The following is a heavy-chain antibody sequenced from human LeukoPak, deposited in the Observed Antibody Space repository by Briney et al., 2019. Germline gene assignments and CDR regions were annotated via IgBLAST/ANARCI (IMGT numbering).Heavy chain of an antibody. Sequence: SETLSLTCTVSGGSISSSSYYWGWIRQPPGKGLEWIGSIYYSGSTYYNPSLKSRVTISADSSKNQFSLRLSSVTAADTAVYHCAKNGQSGFSFDPWGQGTLVTVSS. CDR1: GGSISSSSYY. V-gene: IGHV4-39*07. CDR2: IYYSGST. CDR3: AKNGQSGFSFDP. D-gene: IGHD1-26*01. J-gene: IGHJ5*02.